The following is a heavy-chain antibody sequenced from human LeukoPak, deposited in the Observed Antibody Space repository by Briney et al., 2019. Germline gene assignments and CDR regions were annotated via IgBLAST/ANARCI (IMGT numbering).Heavy chain of an antibody. J-gene: IGHJ4*02. CDR2: ISGSGGST. CDR3: AKDAHHSGYEDY. CDR1: GFTFSIYS. Sequence: GGSLRLSCAASGFTFSIYSMNWVRRAPGKGLEWVSAISGSGGSTYYADSVKGRFTISRDNSKNTLYLQMNSLRAEDTAVYYCAKDAHHSGYEDYWGQGTLVTVSS. D-gene: IGHD5-12*01. V-gene: IGHV3-23*01.